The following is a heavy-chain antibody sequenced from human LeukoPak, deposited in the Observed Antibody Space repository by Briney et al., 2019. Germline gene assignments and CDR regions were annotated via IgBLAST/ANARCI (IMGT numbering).Heavy chain of an antibody. Sequence: WGSLRLSCPASGFPFSSYAMSWVRQAPGKGREGVSSICGSGTYKYYVDSVKGRVTISRDNAMNSLYLSMNSLRAEDTAVYYCAKGKDSVAGATNDYWGGASQVSVSS. D-gene: IGHD6-19*01. CDR3: AKGKDSVAGATNDY. V-gene: IGHV3-21*01. CDR2: ICGSGTYK. J-gene: IGHJ4*02. CDR1: GFPFSSYA.